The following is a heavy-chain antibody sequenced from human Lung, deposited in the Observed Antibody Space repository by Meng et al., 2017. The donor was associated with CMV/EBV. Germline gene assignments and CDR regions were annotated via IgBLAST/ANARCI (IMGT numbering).Heavy chain of an antibody. CDR2: ISYDGSNK. CDR1: GFTFSSYA. D-gene: IGHD2-15*01. J-gene: IGHJ4*02. CDR3: AHGGGDC. Sequence: QWQLVESGGGVVQPGRSLRPSRAASGFTFSSYAMHWVRQAPGKGLEWVAVISYDGSNKYYADSVKGRFTISRDNSKNTLYLQMNSLRAEDTAVYYCAHGGGDCWGQGTLVTVSS. V-gene: IGHV3-30-3*01.